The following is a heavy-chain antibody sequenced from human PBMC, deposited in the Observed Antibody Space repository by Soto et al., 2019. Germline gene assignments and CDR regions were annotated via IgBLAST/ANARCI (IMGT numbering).Heavy chain of an antibody. CDR1: GYTFTGYY. Sequence: ASVKVSCKASGYTFTGYYMHWVRQAPGQGLEWMGWINPNSGGTNYAQKFQGWVTMTRDTSISTAYMELSRLRSDDTAVYYCARGYDIVTGDSPPTPWGQGTLVTVSS. J-gene: IGHJ5*02. D-gene: IGHD3-9*01. CDR2: INPNSGGT. V-gene: IGHV1-2*04. CDR3: ARGYDIVTGDSPPTP.